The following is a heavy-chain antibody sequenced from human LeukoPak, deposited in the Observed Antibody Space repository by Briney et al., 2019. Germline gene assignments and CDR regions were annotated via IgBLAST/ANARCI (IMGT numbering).Heavy chain of an antibody. D-gene: IGHD3-10*01. CDR1: GFTFSSYA. Sequence: GASLRLFSAASGFTFSSYAMSWVRQAPGKGLEWVSAISGSGSSTYYADSVKGRFTISRDNSKNTLYLQMNSLRAEDTAVYYCAKGGPMVSYYGMDVWGQGTTVTVSS. J-gene: IGHJ6*02. V-gene: IGHV3-23*01. CDR3: AKGGPMVSYYGMDV. CDR2: ISGSGSST.